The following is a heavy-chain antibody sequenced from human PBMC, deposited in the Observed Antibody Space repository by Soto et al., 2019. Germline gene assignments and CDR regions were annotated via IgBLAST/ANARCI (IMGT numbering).Heavy chain of an antibody. Sequence: GGSLRLSCAASGFTFSSYGMHWVRQAPGKGLEWVAVIWYDGSNKYYADSVKGRFTISRDNSKNTLYLQMNSLRAEDTAVYYCAREGDGMVYANGPLYFDYWGQGTLVTVSS. J-gene: IGHJ4*02. D-gene: IGHD2-8*01. CDR3: AREGDGMVYANGPLYFDY. V-gene: IGHV3-33*01. CDR1: GFTFSSYG. CDR2: IWYDGSNK.